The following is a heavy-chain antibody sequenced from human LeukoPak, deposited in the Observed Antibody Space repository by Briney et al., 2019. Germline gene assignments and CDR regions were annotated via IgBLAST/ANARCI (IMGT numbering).Heavy chain of an antibody. D-gene: IGHD2-2*01. CDR3: ARGYCSSTSCYFDY. Sequence: GGTLRLSCAASGFTFDDYGMSWVRQAPGKGLEWVSGINWNGGSTGYADSVKGRFTISRDNAKNSLYLQMNSLRAEDTALYYCARGYCSSTSCYFDYWGQGALVTVSS. V-gene: IGHV3-20*04. CDR2: INWNGGST. CDR1: GFTFDDYG. J-gene: IGHJ4*02.